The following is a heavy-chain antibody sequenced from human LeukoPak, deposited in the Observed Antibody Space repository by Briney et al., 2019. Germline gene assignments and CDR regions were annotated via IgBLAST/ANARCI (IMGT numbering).Heavy chain of an antibody. CDR1: GGPISSSSYY. Sequence: PSETLSLTCTVSGGPISSSSYYWGWIRQPPGKGLEWIGSIYYSGNTFYNPSLKSRVIISVDTSKKQFSLKLRSVAAADTAVYYCARGIAVAGMGVDWFDPWGQGTLVTVSS. J-gene: IGHJ5*02. V-gene: IGHV4-39*01. CDR3: ARGIAVAGMGVDWFDP. D-gene: IGHD6-19*01. CDR2: IYYSGNT.